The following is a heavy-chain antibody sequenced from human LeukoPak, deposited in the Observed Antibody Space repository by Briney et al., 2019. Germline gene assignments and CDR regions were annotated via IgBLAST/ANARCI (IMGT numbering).Heavy chain of an antibody. CDR1: GGSISSGGYS. CDR3: ARTGYSSGWYFDY. J-gene: IGHJ4*02. D-gene: IGHD6-19*01. CDR2: IYYSGST. V-gene: IGHV4-61*08. Sequence: SETLSLTCAVSGGSISSGGYSWSWIRQPPGKGLEWIGYIYYSGSTNYNPSLKSRVTISVDTSKNQFSLKLSSVTAADTAVYYCARTGYSSGWYFDYWGQGTLVTVSS.